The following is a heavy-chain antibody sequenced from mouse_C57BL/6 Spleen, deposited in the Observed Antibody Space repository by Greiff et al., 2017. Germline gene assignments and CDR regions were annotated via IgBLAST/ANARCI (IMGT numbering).Heavy chain of an antibody. CDR1: GYAFSSYW. CDR2: IYPGDGDT. Sequence: QVQLQQSGAELVKPGASVKISCKASGYAFSSYWMNWVKQRPGKGLEWIGQIYPGDGDTNYNGKFKGKATLTADKSSSTAYMQLSSLTSEDSAVYFCARKGYNLCWYFDVWGTGTTVTVSS. V-gene: IGHV1-80*01. CDR3: ARKGYNLCWYFDV. J-gene: IGHJ1*03. D-gene: IGHD1-3*01.